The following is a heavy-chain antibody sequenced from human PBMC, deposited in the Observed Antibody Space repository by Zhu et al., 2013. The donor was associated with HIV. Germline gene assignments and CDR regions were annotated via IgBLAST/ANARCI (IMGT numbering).Heavy chain of an antibody. D-gene: IGHD6-19*01. J-gene: IGHJ5*02. CDR3: ARPGKTSGWYVYWFDV. CDR1: GYTFSNYD. V-gene: IGHV1-8*02. CDR2: MNPKSGNS. Sequence: QVQLVQSAAEVKKPGASVKVSCKASGYTFSNYDINWVRQAPGQGLEWMGWMNPKSGNSGYAQKFQGRVTMTRDASTDTAYMGLSSLRFEDSAMYYCARPGKTSGWYVYWFDVWGQGTLLTASS.